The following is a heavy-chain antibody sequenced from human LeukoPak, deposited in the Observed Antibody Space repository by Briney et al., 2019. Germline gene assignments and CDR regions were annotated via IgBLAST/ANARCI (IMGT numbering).Heavy chain of an antibody. Sequence: GGSLRLSCAAPGFTFSDYYMSRIRQAPGKGLEWVSYISSSGSTIYYADSVKGRFTISRDNAKNSLYLQMNSLRAEDTAVYYCARVDDYDSSGYPLDVWGQGTTVTVSS. CDR3: ARVDDYDSSGYPLDV. D-gene: IGHD3-22*01. CDR1: GFTFSDYY. V-gene: IGHV3-11*01. J-gene: IGHJ6*02. CDR2: ISSSGSTI.